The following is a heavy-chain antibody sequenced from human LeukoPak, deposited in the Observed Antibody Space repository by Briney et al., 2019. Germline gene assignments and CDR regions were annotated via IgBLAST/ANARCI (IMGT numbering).Heavy chain of an antibody. D-gene: IGHD3-22*01. CDR3: ARLVTYYYDSSGNIRENWFDP. V-gene: IGHV4-39*01. Sequence: SETLSLTCTVSGGSISSSSYYWGWIRQPPGKGLEWIGSIYYSGSTYYNPSLKSRVTISVDTSKNQFSLKLSSVTAADTAVYYRARLVTYYYDSSGNIRENWFDPWGQGTLVTVSS. CDR2: IYYSGST. CDR1: GGSISSSSYY. J-gene: IGHJ5*02.